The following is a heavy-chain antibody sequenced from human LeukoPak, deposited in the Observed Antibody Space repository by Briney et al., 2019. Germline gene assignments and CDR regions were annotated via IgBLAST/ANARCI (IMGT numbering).Heavy chain of an antibody. Sequence: ASVKVSCKASGYTFTSYGISWVRQAPGQGLEWMGWISAYNGNTNYAQKLQGRVTMTTDTSTSTAYMELRSLRSDDTAVYYCARDEVVISTHIVADYWGHGTLVTVSS. CDR2: ISAYNGNT. CDR3: ARDEVVISTHIVADY. D-gene: IGHD2-15*01. J-gene: IGHJ4*01. V-gene: IGHV1-18*01. CDR1: GYTFTSYG.